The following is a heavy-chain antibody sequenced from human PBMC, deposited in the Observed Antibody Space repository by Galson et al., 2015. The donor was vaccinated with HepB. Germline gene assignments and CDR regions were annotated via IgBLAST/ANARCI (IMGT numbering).Heavy chain of an antibody. CDR2: INPNSGGT. V-gene: IGHV1-2*02. CDR3: ARGPPIWFGELPSYFDY. D-gene: IGHD3-10*01. Sequence: SVKVSCKASGYTFTGYYMHWVRQAPGQGLEWMGWINPNSGGTNYAQKFQGRVTMTRDTSISTAYMELSRLRSDDTAVYYCARGPPIWFGELPSYFDYWGQGTLVTVSS. J-gene: IGHJ4*02. CDR1: GYTFTGYY.